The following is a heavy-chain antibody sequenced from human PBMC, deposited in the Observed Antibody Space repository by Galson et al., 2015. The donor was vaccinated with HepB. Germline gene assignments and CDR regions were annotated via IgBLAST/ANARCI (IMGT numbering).Heavy chain of an antibody. CDR2: IKQDGSEK. CDR1: GFTFSSYW. CDR3: ARDRKTGITMVRRNYGMDV. D-gene: IGHD3-10*01. V-gene: IGHV3-7*03. J-gene: IGHJ6*02. Sequence: SLRLSCAASGFTFSSYWMSWVRQAPGKGLEWVANIKQDGSEKYYVDSVKGRFTISRDNAKNSLYPQMNSLRAEDTAVYYCARDRKTGITMVRRNYGMDVWGQGTTVTVSS.